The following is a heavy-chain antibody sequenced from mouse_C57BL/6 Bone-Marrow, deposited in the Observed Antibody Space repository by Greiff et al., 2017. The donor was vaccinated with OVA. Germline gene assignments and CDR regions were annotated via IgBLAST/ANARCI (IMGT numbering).Heavy chain of an antibody. J-gene: IGHJ1*03. CDR1: GYTFTTYP. CDR3: ARNYYGSSYWYFDV. D-gene: IGHD1-1*01. CDR2: FHPYNDDT. V-gene: IGHV1-47*01. Sequence: QVHVKQSGAELVKPGASVKMSCKASGYTFTTYPIEWMKQNHGKSLEWIGNFHPYNDDTKYNEKFKGKATLTVEKSSSTVYLELSRLTSDDSAVYYCARNYYGSSYWYFDVWGTGTTVTVST.